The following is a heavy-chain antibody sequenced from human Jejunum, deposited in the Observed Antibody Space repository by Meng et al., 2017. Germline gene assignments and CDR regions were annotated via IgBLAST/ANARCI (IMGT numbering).Heavy chain of an antibody. V-gene: IGHV4-61*01. CDR1: GVSVTSGHYY. J-gene: IGHJ4*02. CDR2: VFYTGST. D-gene: IGHD3-16*01. Sequence: QVQLRESGPGLVRPSETLSLTCTVSGVSVTSGHYYWSWVRQPPGQGLEWIGHVFYTGSTNYSPSFKSRVTISVHTSMNQFSLKLNSVTAADTAVYYCARGGWDFEYWGQGILVTVSS. CDR3: ARGGWDFEY.